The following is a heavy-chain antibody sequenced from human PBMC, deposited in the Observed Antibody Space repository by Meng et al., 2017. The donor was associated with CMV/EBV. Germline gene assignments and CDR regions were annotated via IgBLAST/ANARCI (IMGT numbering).Heavy chain of an antibody. J-gene: IGHJ4*02. CDR1: GFTFSDYY. CDR3: ARASGGKYSGYDYTFDY. CDR2: ISSSGSTI. V-gene: IGHV3-11*04. D-gene: IGHD5-12*01. Sequence: GGSLRLSCAASGFTFSDYYMSWIRQAPGKGLEWVSYISSSGSTIYYADSVKGRFTISRDNAKNTLYLQMNSLGAEDTAVYYCARASGGKYSGYDYTFDYWGQGTLVTVSS.